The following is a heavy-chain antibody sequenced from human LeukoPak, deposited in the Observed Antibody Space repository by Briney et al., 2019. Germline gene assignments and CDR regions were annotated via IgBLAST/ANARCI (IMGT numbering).Heavy chain of an antibody. CDR1: GGSISSSTYY. D-gene: IGHD3-16*02. V-gene: IGHV4-39*01. Sequence: SETLTLTCTVSGGSISSSTYYWGWIRQPPGKGLEWIGSIYYSGSTYYNPSLKSRVTISVDTSKNQFSLKLSSVTSADTAVYYCARGRSDYVWGSYRPSYYYYYMDVWGKGTTVTVSS. CDR2: IYYSGST. J-gene: IGHJ6*03. CDR3: ARGRSDYVWGSYRPSYYYYYMDV.